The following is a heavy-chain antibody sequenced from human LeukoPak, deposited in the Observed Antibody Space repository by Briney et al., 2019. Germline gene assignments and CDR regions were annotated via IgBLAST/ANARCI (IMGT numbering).Heavy chain of an antibody. CDR1: GFTFSSFA. V-gene: IGHV3-33*01. CDR2: IWFGGSSK. D-gene: IGHD3-16*02. J-gene: IGHJ4*02. Sequence: PGGSLRLSCATSGFTFSSFAMHWVRQAPGKGLEWLALIWFGGSSKNYTDSVEGRFTISRDNSKNTLFLQMNSLRAEDTAVYYCARGFYRVRHDQSTYYFVHWGQGTLVTVSS. CDR3: ARGFYRVRHDQSTYYFVH.